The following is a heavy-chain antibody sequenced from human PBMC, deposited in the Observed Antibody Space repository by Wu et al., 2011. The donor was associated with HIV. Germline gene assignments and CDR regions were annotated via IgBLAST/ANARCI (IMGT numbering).Heavy chain of an antibody. J-gene: IGHJ4*02. CDR1: GYSFTSYW. V-gene: IGHV5-51*01. CDR2: SILMTLIP. D-gene: IGHD5-18*01. CDR3: ARRNGYTHDY. Sequence: CKGSGYSFTSYWIGWVRQMPEGLELMRSSILMTLIPDTARFQGQVTISADKSINTAYLQWSSLKASDNAMYYCARRNGYTHDYWGQGTLVTVSS.